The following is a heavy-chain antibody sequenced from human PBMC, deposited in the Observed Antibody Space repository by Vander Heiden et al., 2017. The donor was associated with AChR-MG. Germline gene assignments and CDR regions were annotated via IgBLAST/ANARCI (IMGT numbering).Heavy chain of an antibody. D-gene: IGHD6-19*01. CDR1: GFPFSSSD. V-gene: IGHV3-23*01. CDR3: VKGVRSGLNWFDP. J-gene: IGHJ5*02. CDR2: ITGSGVST. Sequence: EVQLLESGGGLVHPGGSLRLPCVASGFPFSSSDMIWVRQAPGKGLDWVSAITGSGVSTDYADSVKGRFTISRDNSKNTLYLQMISLRAEDTAVYYCVKGVRSGLNWFDPWGQGTLVTVSS.